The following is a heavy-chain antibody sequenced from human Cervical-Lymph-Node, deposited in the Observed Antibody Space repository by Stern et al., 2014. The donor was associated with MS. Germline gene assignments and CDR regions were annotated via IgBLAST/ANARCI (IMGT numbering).Heavy chain of an antibody. CDR2: ISYDGSNK. Sequence: QVQLVESGGGVVQPGRSLRLSCAASGFTFSSYAMHWVRQAPGKGLEWVAVISYDGSNKYYADSVKGRFTISRDNSKNTLYLQMNSLRAEDTAVYYCAESGYLGNLDYWGQGTLVTVSS. V-gene: IGHV3-30*01. CDR3: AESGYLGNLDY. J-gene: IGHJ4*02. CDR1: GFTFSSYA. D-gene: IGHD3-22*01.